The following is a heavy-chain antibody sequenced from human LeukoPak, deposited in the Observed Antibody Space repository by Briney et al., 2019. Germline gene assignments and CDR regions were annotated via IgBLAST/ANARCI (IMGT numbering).Heavy chain of an antibody. CDR2: ISGDSTYI. CDR1: AFTFRRYS. V-gene: IGHV3-21*01. CDR3: AREGGNGDYFYYMDV. D-gene: IGHD2-8*01. J-gene: IGHJ6*03. Sequence: PGGSLRLSCAASAFTFRRYSINWVRQAPRRGLEGVSTISGDSTYIYYADSVKGRFTISRDNANNSLSLQMNGLRAEDTAVYYCAREGGNGDYFYYMDVWGKGTTVTVSS.